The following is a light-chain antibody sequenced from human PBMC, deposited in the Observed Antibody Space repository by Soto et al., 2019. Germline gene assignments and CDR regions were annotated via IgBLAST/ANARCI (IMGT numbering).Light chain of an antibody. CDR3: QQSFSTPLT. V-gene: IGKV1-39*01. J-gene: IGKJ1*01. CDR1: QTISTY. CDR2: SAS. Sequence: DIQMTQFPSSLSASVGDRVTITCRASQTISTYLNWYQQQSGKAPKLLIYSASTLQSGVPSTFSGSGSGTDFTLTISNLQPEDFATYHCQQSFSTPLTCGQGTKVDIK.